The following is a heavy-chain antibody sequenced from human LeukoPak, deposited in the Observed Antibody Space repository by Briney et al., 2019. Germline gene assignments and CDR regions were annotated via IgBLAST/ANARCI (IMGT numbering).Heavy chain of an antibody. J-gene: IGHJ6*03. CDR1: GFTFDDYA. V-gene: IGHV3-9*03. CDR3: TRGSYYYMDV. Sequence: GRSLRLSCAASGFTFDDYAMHWVRQAPGKGLEWVSGISWNSGSIGYADSVKGRFTISRDNAKNSLYLQMNSLRAEDMALYYCTRGSYYYMDVWGKGTTVTVSS. D-gene: IGHD3-10*01. CDR2: ISWNSGSI.